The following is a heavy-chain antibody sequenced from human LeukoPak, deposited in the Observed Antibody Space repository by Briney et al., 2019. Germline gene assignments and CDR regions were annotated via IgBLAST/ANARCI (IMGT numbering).Heavy chain of an antibody. CDR2: IYYSGST. CDR1: GGSISSGGYY. D-gene: IGHD3-22*01. J-gene: IGHJ4*02. Sequence: PSETLSLTCTVSGGSISSGGYYWSWLRQHPGKGLEWIGDIYYSGSTYYNPSLQSRVTISVDTSKNQFSLKLRSVPAADTAVYYCASSRYYYDSSGYYYLFDYWGQGTLVTVSS. V-gene: IGHV4-31*03. CDR3: ASSRYYYDSSGYYYLFDY.